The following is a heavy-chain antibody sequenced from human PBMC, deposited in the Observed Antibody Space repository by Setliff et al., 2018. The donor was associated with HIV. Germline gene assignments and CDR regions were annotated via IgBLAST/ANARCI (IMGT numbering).Heavy chain of an antibody. CDR2: IYHSGGT. D-gene: IGHD5-12*01. Sequence: PSETLSLTCAVSGYSISSAYYWGWIRQPPGKGLEWIGSIYHSGGTCYNPSLKSRVTISVDTSKNQFSLKLSSVTAADTAVYYCARRGDGYNYYWYFDIWGRGTLVTV. J-gene: IGHJ2*01. V-gene: IGHV4-38-2*01. CDR1: GYSISSAYY. CDR3: ARRGDGYNYYWYFDI.